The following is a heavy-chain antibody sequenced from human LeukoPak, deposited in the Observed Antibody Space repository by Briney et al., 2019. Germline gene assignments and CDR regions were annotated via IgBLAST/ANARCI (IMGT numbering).Heavy chain of an antibody. CDR2: IKEDGSEK. Sequence: GGSLRLSCAASGFTFSSYWMSWVRQAPGKGLEWVANIKEDGSEKYYVDSVKGRFTISRDSAKNPLYLQMNSLRAEDTAVYYCARADYYGSGSYYWKWGQGTLVTVSS. D-gene: IGHD3-10*01. CDR3: ARADYYGSGSYYWK. V-gene: IGHV3-7*01. J-gene: IGHJ4*02. CDR1: GFTFSSYW.